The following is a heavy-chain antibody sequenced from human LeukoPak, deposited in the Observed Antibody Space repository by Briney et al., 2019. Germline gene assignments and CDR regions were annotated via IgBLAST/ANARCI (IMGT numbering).Heavy chain of an antibody. CDR3: ARRGSSGWYDR. D-gene: IGHD6-19*01. CDR1: GFTFSDYY. J-gene: IGHJ5*02. CDR2: ISSSSSYT. Sequence: TGGSLRLSCAASGFTFSDYYMSWIRQAPGKGLEWVSYISSSSSYTNYADSVKGRFTISRDNAKNSLYLQMNSLRAEDTAVYYCARRGSSGWYDRWGQGTLVTVSS. V-gene: IGHV3-11*03.